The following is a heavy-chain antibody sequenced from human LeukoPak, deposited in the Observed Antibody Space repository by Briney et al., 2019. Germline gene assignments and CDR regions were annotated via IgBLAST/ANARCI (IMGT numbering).Heavy chain of an antibody. D-gene: IGHD2-2*01. J-gene: IGHJ4*02. CDR3: ARVMGRYCSSTSCYVDY. CDR2: ISSSSSTT. V-gene: IGHV3-48*01. CDR1: GFTFSSYS. Sequence: GGSLRLSCAASGFTFSSYSMNWVRQAPGKGLEWVSYISSSSSTTYYADSVKGRFTISRDNSKNTLYLQMNSLRAEDTAVYYCARVMGRYCSSTSCYVDYWGQGTLVTVSS.